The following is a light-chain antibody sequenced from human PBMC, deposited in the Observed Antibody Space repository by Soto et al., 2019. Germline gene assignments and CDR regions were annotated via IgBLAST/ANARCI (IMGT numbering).Light chain of an antibody. CDR1: SSDVGGYNY. CDR3: SSYTSSTTLSVV. V-gene: IGLV2-14*01. J-gene: IGLJ2*01. Sequence: QSVLTQPASVSGSPGQSITISCTGTSSDVGGYNYVSWYQQHPGKAPKLVIYGVTNRPSGVSNRFSGSKSGNTASLTISGLQAEYEADYSCSSYTSSTTLSVVFAGGTKLTVL. CDR2: GVT.